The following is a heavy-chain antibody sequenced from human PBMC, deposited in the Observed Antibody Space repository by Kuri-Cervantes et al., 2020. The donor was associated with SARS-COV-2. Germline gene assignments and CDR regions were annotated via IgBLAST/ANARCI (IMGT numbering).Heavy chain of an antibody. Sequence: ETLSLTCAVSGYSISIGYSWGWIRQPPGKGLEWIGSISHSGSTFHNPSLKSRVTVSVDTSKSQFSLKLTSVTAADTAVYYCARQPSAAAGFDYWGQGTLVTVSS. V-gene: IGHV4-38-2*01. J-gene: IGHJ4*02. CDR3: ARQPSAAAGFDY. CDR1: GYSISIGYS. D-gene: IGHD6-13*01. CDR2: ISHSGST.